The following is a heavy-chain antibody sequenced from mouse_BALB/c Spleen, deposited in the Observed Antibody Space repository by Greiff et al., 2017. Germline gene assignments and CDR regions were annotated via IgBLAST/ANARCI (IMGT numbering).Heavy chain of an antibody. D-gene: IGHD1-1*01. CDR2: ISSGGST. Sequence: EVKVVESGGGLVKPGGSLKLSCAASGFPFSSYAMSWVRQTPEKRLEWVASISSGGSTYYPDSVKGRFTISRDNARNILYLQMSSLRSEDTAMYYCARGGDYGSSSYYFDYWGQGTTLTVSS. CDR3: ARGGDYGSSSYYFDY. V-gene: IGHV5-6-5*01. J-gene: IGHJ2*01. CDR1: GFPFSSYA.